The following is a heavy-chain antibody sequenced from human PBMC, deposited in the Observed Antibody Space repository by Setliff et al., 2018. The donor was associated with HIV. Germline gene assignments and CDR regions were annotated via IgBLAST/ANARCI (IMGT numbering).Heavy chain of an antibody. CDR2: IIPMFGTA. J-gene: IGHJ4*02. CDR3: ARDSDNVWSGYYSAFDY. Sequence: SVKVSCKASGGTFSSYAISWVRQAPGQGLDWMGGIIPMFGTANYAQKFQGRVTITADESSSTAYLDLRSLRSDDTAVYYCARDSDNVWSGYYSAFDYWGQGTLVTVSS. CDR1: GGTFSSYA. V-gene: IGHV1-69*13. D-gene: IGHD3-3*01.